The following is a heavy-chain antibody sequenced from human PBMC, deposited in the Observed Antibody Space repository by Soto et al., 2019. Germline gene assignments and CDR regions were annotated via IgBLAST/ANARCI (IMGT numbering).Heavy chain of an antibody. CDR2: ISASGGNT. CDR3: AKDRSSSSPRVRFDP. V-gene: IGHV3-23*01. J-gene: IGHJ5*02. CDR1: GFSFYNYA. Sequence: PGGSLRLSCAASGFSFYNYAMSWVRQAPGKGLEWVSSISASGGNTDYADSVKGRFIISRDNSKNTLYLQMNSLKVEDTAMYYCAKDRSSSSPRVRFDPSGQGTLVTVSS. D-gene: IGHD6-13*01.